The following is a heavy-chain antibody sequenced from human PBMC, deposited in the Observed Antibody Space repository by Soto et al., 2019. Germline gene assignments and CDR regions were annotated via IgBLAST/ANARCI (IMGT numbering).Heavy chain of an antibody. Sequence: EVQLVESGGGLVQPGGSLRLSCAASGFTFSSYWMSWVRQAPGKGLEWVANTKQDGSEKYYVDSVKGRFTISRDNAKNSLYLQMNSLRAEDTAVYYCARAAYYYGSGRFDYWGQGTLVTVSS. CDR3: ARAAYYYGSGRFDY. CDR1: GFTFSSYW. J-gene: IGHJ4*02. D-gene: IGHD3-10*01. CDR2: TKQDGSEK. V-gene: IGHV3-7*03.